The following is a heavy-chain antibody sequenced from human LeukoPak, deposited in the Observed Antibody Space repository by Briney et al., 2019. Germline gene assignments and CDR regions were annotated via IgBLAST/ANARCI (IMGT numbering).Heavy chain of an antibody. CDR3: TSVHPRYSSSWRGSYYYYYGMDV. D-gene: IGHD6-13*01. J-gene: IGHJ6*02. V-gene: IGHV3-15*01. CDR1: GFTFSNAW. Sequence: GGSLRLSCAASGFTFSNAWMSWVRQAPGKGLEWVGRIKSKTDGGTTDHAAPVKGRFTISRDDSKNTLYLQMNSLKTEDTAVYYCTSVHPRYSSSWRGSYYYYYGMDVWGQGTTVTVSS. CDR2: IKSKTDGGTT.